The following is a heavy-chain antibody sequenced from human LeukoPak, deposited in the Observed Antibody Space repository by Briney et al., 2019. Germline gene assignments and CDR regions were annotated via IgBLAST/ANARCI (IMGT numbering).Heavy chain of an antibody. V-gene: IGHV4-59*01. CDR2: IYYSGST. CDR1: GGSISSSY. D-gene: IGHD6-19*01. J-gene: IGHJ5*02. CDR3: ARDEGESSGGWFDR. Sequence: KPSETLSLTCTVSGGSISSSYCRWVRQPPGKGLGWIGYIYYSGSTNYNASLKSRVTISGDTSTNQFSLKLSSVTAADTAVYYCARDEGESSGGWFDRWGEATLATVSS.